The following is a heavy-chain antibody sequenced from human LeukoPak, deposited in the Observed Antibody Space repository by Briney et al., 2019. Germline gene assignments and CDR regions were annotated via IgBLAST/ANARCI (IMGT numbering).Heavy chain of an antibody. Sequence: TTGGSLRLSCAASGFTFSSYSMNWVRQAPGKGLEWVSSISSSSSYIYYADSVKGRFTISRDNAKNSLYLQMNSLRAEDTAVYCCARDLDYYDILTGYDYWGQGTLVTVSS. D-gene: IGHD3-9*01. CDR2: ISSSSSYI. J-gene: IGHJ4*02. V-gene: IGHV3-21*01. CDR3: ARDLDYYDILTGYDY. CDR1: GFTFSSYS.